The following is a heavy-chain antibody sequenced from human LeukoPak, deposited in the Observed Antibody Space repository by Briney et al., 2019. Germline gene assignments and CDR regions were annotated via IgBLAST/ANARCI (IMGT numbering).Heavy chain of an antibody. CDR3: ARRVVVAAQNWFDP. V-gene: IGHV4-39*01. Sequence: SETLSLTCTVSGGSISSSSYYWGWIRQPPGKGLEWIGSIYYSGSTYYNPSLKSRVTMSVDTSKNQFSLKLSSVTAADTAVYYCARRVVVAAQNWFDPWGQGTLVTVSS. CDR2: IYYSGST. D-gene: IGHD2-15*01. J-gene: IGHJ5*02. CDR1: GGSISSSSYY.